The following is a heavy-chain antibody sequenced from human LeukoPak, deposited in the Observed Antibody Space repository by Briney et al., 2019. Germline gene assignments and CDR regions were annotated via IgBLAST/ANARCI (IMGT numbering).Heavy chain of an antibody. D-gene: IGHD3-10*01. Sequence: SETLSLTCTVSGDSINNNNYYWGWIRQPPGKGLEWIGNIYYNGRTYYSPSLKSRGTISVDTSNNQFSLKLSSVTAADTAVYFCARHGGVVRGQGSDAFDIWGQGTMVTVSS. J-gene: IGHJ3*02. CDR1: GDSINNNNYY. CDR3: ARHGGVVRGQGSDAFDI. CDR2: IYYNGRT. V-gene: IGHV4-39*01.